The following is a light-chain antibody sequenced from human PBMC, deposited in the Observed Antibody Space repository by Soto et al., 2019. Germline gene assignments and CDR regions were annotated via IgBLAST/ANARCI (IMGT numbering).Light chain of an antibody. J-gene: IGLJ3*02. V-gene: IGLV1-44*01. CDR1: SSNIGSNT. CDR3: AAGGASLNGGV. Sequence: QSVLTQPPSASGTPGQRVTISCSGSSSNIGSNTVNWYQQLPGTAPKLLIYSNDQRPSGVPDRFSGSKSGTSASLAISGLQSEDEADYYCAAGGASLNGGVFGGGTKLTVL. CDR2: SND.